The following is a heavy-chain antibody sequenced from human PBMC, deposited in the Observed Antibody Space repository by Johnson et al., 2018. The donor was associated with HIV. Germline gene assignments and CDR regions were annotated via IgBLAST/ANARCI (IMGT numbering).Heavy chain of an antibody. J-gene: IGHJ3*01. CDR1: GFTVSSNY. CDR2: LYSGGST. V-gene: IGHV3-66*01. D-gene: IGHD5/OR15-5a*01. Sequence: MQLVESGGGLVQPGGSLRLSCAASGFTVSSNYMSWVRPAPGRGLAWVSFLYSGGSTYYADSVKGRFTISRDNSKNTLFLQMNSLRAEDTAVYYCARDNLRAFDVWGQGTTVTVSS. CDR3: ARDNLRAFDV.